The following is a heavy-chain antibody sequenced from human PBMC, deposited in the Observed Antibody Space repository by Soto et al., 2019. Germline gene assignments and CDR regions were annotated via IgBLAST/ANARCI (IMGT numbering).Heavy chain of an antibody. V-gene: IGHV1-69*13. D-gene: IGHD3-10*01. CDR2: IIPIFGTA. Sequence: SVKVSCKASGGTFSSYAISWVRQAPGQGLEWMGGIIPIFGTANYTQKFQGRVTITADESTSTAYMELSSLRSEDTAVYYCASRITGVWSPFDYWGQGTLVTVSS. CDR1: GGTFSSYA. CDR3: ASRITGVWSPFDY. J-gene: IGHJ4*02.